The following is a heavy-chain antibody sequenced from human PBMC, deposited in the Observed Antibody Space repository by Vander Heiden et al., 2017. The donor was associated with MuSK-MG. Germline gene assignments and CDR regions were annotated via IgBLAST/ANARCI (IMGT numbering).Heavy chain of an antibody. Sequence: QVQLVESGGGVVQPGRSLRLSCAASAFTFSSYAMHWVRQAPGKGLEWVAVISYDGSNKYYADSVKGRFTISRDNSKNTLYLQMNSLRAEDTAVYYCARERYEGYYYYGMDVWGQGTTVTISS. V-gene: IGHV3-30-3*01. CDR2: ISYDGSNK. J-gene: IGHJ6*02. D-gene: IGHD3-9*01. CDR3: ARERYEGYYYYGMDV. CDR1: AFTFSSYA.